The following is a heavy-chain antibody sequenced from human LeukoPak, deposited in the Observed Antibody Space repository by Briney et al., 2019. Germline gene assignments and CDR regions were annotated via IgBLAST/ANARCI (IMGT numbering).Heavy chain of an antibody. CDR2: IYYSGST. J-gene: IGHJ6*02. D-gene: IGHD3-3*01. CDR1: GGSISSYY. V-gene: IGHV4-59*08. Sequence: PSETLSLTCTVSGGSISSYYWSWIRQPPGKGLEWIGYIYYSGSTNYNPSLKSRVTISVDTSKNQFSLKLSSVTAADTAVYYCARRRFSSNYYYGMDVWGQGTTVTVSS. CDR3: ARRRFSSNYYYGMDV.